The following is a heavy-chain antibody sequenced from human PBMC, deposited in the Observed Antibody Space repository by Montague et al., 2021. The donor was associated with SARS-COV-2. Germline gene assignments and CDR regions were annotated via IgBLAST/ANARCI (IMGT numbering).Heavy chain of an antibody. D-gene: IGHD2-2*01. V-gene: IGHV3-74*01. Sequence: SLRLSCAASGFTFSSYWMHWVRQAPGKGLVWVSRIDTHGSTTNYADSVKGRFTISRDNAKNTLYLQMNNLRAEDTAVCYCAPAVPVADDSWGQGTLVTVSS. CDR2: IDTHGSTT. CDR3: APAVPVADDS. J-gene: IGHJ5*02. CDR1: GFTFSSYW.